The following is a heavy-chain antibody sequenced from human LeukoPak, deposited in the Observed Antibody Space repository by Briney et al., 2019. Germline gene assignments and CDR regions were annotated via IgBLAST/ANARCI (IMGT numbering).Heavy chain of an antibody. CDR2: INHSGST. CDR3: ARGLYCSSTSCYRPKSLP. D-gene: IGHD2-2*02. J-gene: IGHJ5*02. CDR1: GGSFSGYY. V-gene: IGHV4-34*01. Sequence: SETLSLTCAVYGGSFSGYYWSWIRQPPGKGLEWIGEINHSGSTNYNPSLKSRVTISVDTSKNQFSLKLSSVTAADTAVYYCARGLYCSSTSCYRPKSLPWGQGTLVTVSS.